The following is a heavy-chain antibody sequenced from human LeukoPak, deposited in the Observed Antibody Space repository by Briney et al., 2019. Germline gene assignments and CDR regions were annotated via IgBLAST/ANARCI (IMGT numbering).Heavy chain of an antibody. CDR3: ARESIFHCGGGSCHPNYFDY. Sequence: SETLSLTCAVYGGSLSGYSWSWIRQPPGQGLEWIGEINHSGSTVYNPSLKSRVSISVDTSRNQFSLKLSSVTAADTAVYYCARESIFHCGGGSCHPNYFDYWGQGTLATVSS. V-gene: IGHV4-34*01. J-gene: IGHJ4*02. CDR2: INHSGST. CDR1: GGSLSGYS. D-gene: IGHD2-15*01.